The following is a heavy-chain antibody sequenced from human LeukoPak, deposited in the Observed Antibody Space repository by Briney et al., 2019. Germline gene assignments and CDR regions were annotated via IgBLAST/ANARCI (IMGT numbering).Heavy chain of an antibody. V-gene: IGHV3-7*03. CDR2: IKQASSDT. CDR3: ARGGRYSSSWTGWNWFDP. Sequence: PGGSLRLSCAASGFTFSSYWMSWVRQAPGKGVEGGADIKQASSDTSYLDSVKGRFTIPRDNAHTSLYLQLNSLRADDTALYHCARGGRYSSSWTGWNWFDPWGQGTLVTVSS. CDR1: GFTFSSYW. D-gene: IGHD6-13*01. J-gene: IGHJ5*02.